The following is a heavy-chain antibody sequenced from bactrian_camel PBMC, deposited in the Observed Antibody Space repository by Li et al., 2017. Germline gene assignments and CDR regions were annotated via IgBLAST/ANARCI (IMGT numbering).Heavy chain of an antibody. CDR1: GGTTSGLTIREVC. D-gene: IGHD5*01. V-gene: IGHV3S53*01. Sequence: VQLVESGGGSMQAGESLKLSCAASGGTTSGLTIREVCTGWFRQTPGKEREGVASIDSVGDTWYADSVKGRFTISSDNAKHTVTLQMNSLKPEDTAVYYCASVAHGVFEGEWPESVRRDDPGMDGWGSGTQVTVS. J-gene: IGHJ4*01. CDR2: IDSVGDT.